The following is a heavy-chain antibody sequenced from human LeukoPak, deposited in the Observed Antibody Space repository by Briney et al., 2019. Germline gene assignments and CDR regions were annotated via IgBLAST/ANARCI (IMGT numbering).Heavy chain of an antibody. CDR2: MYHSGST. D-gene: IGHD3-10*01. Sequence: SETLSLTCAVSGYSISSGYYWGWIRPPPGKGLEWIWSMYHSGSTYYNPSLKSRVTISLDTSKNQFSLKLSSVTAADTAVYFCARPREYYYAQTFDYWGQGTLVTVSS. CDR1: GYSISSGYY. CDR3: ARPREYYYAQTFDY. J-gene: IGHJ4*02. V-gene: IGHV4-38-2*01.